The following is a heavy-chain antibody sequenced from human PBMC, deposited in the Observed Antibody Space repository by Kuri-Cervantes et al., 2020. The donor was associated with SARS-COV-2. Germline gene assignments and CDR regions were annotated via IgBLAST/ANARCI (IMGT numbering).Heavy chain of an antibody. CDR3: ARGAYCGGDCYSGFDY. CDR2: ISWNSGTK. CDR1: GFTFDDYA. D-gene: IGHD2-21*02. J-gene: IGHJ4*02. Sequence: GGSLRLSCAASGFTFDDYAMYWVRQAPGKGLEWVSGISWNSGTKAYVDSVKGRFTISRDNAKNSLYLQMNSLRAEDTAVYYCARGAYCGGDCYSGFDYWGQGTLVTVSS. V-gene: IGHV3-9*01.